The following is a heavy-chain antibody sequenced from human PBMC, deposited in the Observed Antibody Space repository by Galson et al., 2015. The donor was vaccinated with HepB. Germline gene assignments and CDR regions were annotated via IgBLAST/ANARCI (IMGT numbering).Heavy chain of an antibody. D-gene: IGHD6-13*01. CDR2: IYYSGST. J-gene: IGHJ3*02. CDR3: ARHISSSWNDAFDI. V-gene: IGHV4-39*01. Sequence: ETLSLTCTVSGGSISSSSYYWGWIRQPPGKGLEWIGSIYYSGSTYYNPSLKSRVTISVDTSKNQFSLKLSSVTAADTAVYYCARHISSSWNDAFDIWGQGTMVTVSS. CDR1: GGSISSSSYY.